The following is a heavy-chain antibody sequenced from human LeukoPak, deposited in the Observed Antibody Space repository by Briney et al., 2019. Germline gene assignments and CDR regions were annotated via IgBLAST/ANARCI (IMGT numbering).Heavy chain of an antibody. CDR1: GFTFSSYG. CDR3: AKGQASFDY. Sequence: GRSLRLSCAASGFTFSSYGTHWVRQAPGKGLEWVAVISYDGSNKYYADSVKGRFTISRDNSKNTLYLQMNSLRAEDTAVYYCAKGQASFDYWGQGNLVTVSS. D-gene: IGHD1-26*01. J-gene: IGHJ4*02. V-gene: IGHV3-30*18. CDR2: ISYDGSNK.